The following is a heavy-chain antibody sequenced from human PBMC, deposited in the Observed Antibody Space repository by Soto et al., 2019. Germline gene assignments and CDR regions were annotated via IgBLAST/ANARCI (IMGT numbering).Heavy chain of an antibody. Sequence: PGGSLRLSCAASGFTFSSYWMSWVRQAPGKGLEWVANIKQDGSEKYYVDSVKGRFTISRDNAKNSLYLQVNSLRTEDTAVYFCAKPPAAAWSPIEYWGQGTVVTVSS. D-gene: IGHD6-13*01. J-gene: IGHJ4*02. V-gene: IGHV3-7*03. CDR2: IKQDGSEK. CDR1: GFTFSSYW. CDR3: AKPPAAAWSPIEY.